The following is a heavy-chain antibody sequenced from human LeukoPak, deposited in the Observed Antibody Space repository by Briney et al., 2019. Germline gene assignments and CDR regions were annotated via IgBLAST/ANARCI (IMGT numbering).Heavy chain of an antibody. CDR2: ISSSSSYI. D-gene: IGHD3-22*01. CDR1: GFTFSSYS. CDR3: AKDFEIYDSSGYYWDY. V-gene: IGHV3-21*04. Sequence: PGGSLRLSCAASGFTFSSYSMNWVRQAPGKGLEWVSSISSSSSYIYYADSVKGRFTISRDNAKSSLYLQMNSLGAEDTAVYYCAKDFEIYDSSGYYWDYWGQGTLVTVSS. J-gene: IGHJ4*02.